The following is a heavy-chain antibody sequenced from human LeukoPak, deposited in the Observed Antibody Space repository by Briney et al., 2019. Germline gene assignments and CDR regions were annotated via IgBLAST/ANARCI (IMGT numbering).Heavy chain of an antibody. Sequence: GGSLRLSCVASGLPIADFAMHWVRQAPGKGLEWVSLISGDGVSKFYADSVKGRFSISRDNSKNSLSLEMNSLRTEDTAMYYCARESGKFDYWGQGTLVAVSS. V-gene: IGHV3-43*02. CDR1: GLPIADFA. CDR3: ARESGKFDY. J-gene: IGHJ4*02. CDR2: ISGDGVSK.